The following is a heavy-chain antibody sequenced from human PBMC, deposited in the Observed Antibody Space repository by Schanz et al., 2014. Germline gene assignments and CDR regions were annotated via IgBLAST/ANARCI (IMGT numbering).Heavy chain of an antibody. Sequence: VQLVESGGGVVQPGGSLRLSCAASGFTFSSYAMSWVRQAPGKGLEWISYITYNGGTIYYADSVKGRFTISRDNTKNSLFLQLNSLRADDTAVYYCARNRGSGGQNWYFDLWGRGTLVTVSS. CDR3: ARNRGSGGQNWYFDL. J-gene: IGHJ2*01. D-gene: IGHD1-26*01. CDR1: GFTFSSYA. CDR2: ITYNGGTI. V-gene: IGHV3-48*04.